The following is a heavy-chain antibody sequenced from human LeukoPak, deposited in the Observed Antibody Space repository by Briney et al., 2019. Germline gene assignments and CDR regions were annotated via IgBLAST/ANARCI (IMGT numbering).Heavy chain of an antibody. CDR1: GFTFSSYG. J-gene: IGHJ4*02. CDR2: ISYDGSNK. CDR3: AEGEEGFDY. Sequence: GRSLRLSCAASGFTFSSYGMHWVRQAPGKGLEWVAVISYDGSNKYYADSVKGRFTISRDNSKNTLYLQMNSLRAEDTAVYYCAEGEEGFDYWGQGTLVTVSS. V-gene: IGHV3-30*03.